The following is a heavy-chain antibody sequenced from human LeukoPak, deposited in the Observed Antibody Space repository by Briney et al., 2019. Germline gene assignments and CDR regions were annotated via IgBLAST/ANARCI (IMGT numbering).Heavy chain of an antibody. Sequence: SETLSLTCTVSGGSISSYYWSWIRQPPGKGLEWIGYIYYSGSTNYNPSLKSRVTISVDTSKNQFSLKLSSVTAADTAVYYCAKADSSTSPYYYYYYMDVWGKGTTVTVSS. D-gene: IGHD2-2*01. CDR3: AKADSSTSPYYYYYYMDV. CDR1: GGSISSYY. V-gene: IGHV4-59*01. J-gene: IGHJ6*03. CDR2: IYYSGST.